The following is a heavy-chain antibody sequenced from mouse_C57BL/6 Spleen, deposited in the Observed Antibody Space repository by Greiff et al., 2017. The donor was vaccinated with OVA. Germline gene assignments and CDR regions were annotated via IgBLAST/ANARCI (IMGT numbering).Heavy chain of an antibody. CDR3: ASGHGSSYYYAMDY. Sequence: VQVVESGPGLVAPSQSLSITCTVSGFSLTSYGVDWVRQSPGKGLEWLGVIWGVGSTNYNSALKSRLCISKDNSKSQVFLTMNSLQTDDTAMYYCASGHGSSYYYAMDYWGQGTSVTVSS. CDR2: IWGVGST. CDR1: GFSLTSYG. D-gene: IGHD1-1*01. V-gene: IGHV2-6*01. J-gene: IGHJ4*01.